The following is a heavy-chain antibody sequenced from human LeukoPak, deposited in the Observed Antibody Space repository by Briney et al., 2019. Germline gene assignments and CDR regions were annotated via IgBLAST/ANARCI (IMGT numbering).Heavy chain of an antibody. Sequence: SETLSLTCTVSGGSISSYYWSWIRQPPGKGLEWIGYIYYSGSTNYNPSLKSRVTISVDRSKNQFSLKLSSVTAADTAVYYCARAPVLPAAIDYWGQGTLVTVSS. CDR3: ARAPVLPAAIDY. CDR2: IYYSGST. V-gene: IGHV4-59*12. CDR1: GGSISSYY. J-gene: IGHJ4*02. D-gene: IGHD2-2*02.